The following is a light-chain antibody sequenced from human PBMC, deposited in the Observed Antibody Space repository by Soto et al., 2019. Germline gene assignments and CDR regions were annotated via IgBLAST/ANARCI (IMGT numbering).Light chain of an antibody. Sequence: QSALTQSPSASGTPGQRVSISCSGSTSNIGTNTVSWYQHVPGTAPKLLIYSNDQRPSAVPGRFSGSKSGTSASLAISGLLSEDEADYHCATWDDSLNVVFGGGTKSPS. V-gene: IGLV1-44*01. CDR2: SND. CDR3: ATWDDSLNVV. J-gene: IGLJ2*01. CDR1: TSNIGTNT.